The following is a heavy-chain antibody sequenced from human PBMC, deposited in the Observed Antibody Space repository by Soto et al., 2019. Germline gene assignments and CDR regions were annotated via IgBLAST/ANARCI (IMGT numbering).Heavy chain of an antibody. Sequence: QLQLQESGPGLVKPSETLSLTCTVSGGSISSSSYYWGWIRQPPGKGLEWIGSIYYSGSTYYNPSLKSRVTISVDTTKNQFSLKLSSVTAADTAVYYCARHDLPRYYDFWSAGIDAFDIWGQGTMVTVSS. CDR1: GGSISSSSYY. D-gene: IGHD3-3*01. CDR2: IYYSGST. V-gene: IGHV4-39*01. CDR3: ARHDLPRYYDFWSAGIDAFDI. J-gene: IGHJ3*02.